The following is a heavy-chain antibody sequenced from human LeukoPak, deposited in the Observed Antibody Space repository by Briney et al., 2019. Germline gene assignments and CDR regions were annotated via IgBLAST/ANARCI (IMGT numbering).Heavy chain of an antibody. V-gene: IGHV3-30*18. CDR2: ISYDGSNK. D-gene: IGHD6-19*01. Sequence: GGSLRLSCAASGFTFSSYGMHWVRPAPGKGLEWVAVISYDGSNKYYADPVKGRFTISRDNSKNTLYLQMSSLRAEDTAVYYCAKVRGAVAGTSGFDYWGQGTLVTVSS. CDR3: AKVRGAVAGTSGFDY. J-gene: IGHJ4*02. CDR1: GFTFSSYG.